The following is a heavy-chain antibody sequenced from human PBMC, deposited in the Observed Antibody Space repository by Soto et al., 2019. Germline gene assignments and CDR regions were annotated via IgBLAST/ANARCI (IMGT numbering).Heavy chain of an antibody. CDR3: TADLSSRSAWGNDY. V-gene: IGHV3-15*07. CDR1: GFDFSDTW. CDR2: IKRKTEGGTT. Sequence: EVQLVESGGGFVKPGGSLRLSCAASGFDFSDTWMNWVRQTPDKGLEWVARIKRKTEGGTTNYGAPVKGRLTLSRDDSKQIAFPQMDNLKREDTGVYYSTADLSSRSAWGNDYWGQGTLVTVSS. J-gene: IGHJ4*02. D-gene: IGHD3-3*01.